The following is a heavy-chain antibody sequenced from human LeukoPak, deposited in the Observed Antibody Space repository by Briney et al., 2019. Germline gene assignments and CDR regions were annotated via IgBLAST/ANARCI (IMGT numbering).Heavy chain of an antibody. CDR3: ARAISPVAYYGTDV. Sequence: GASVKVSCKASGYTFTSYSVHWVRQAPGQGLDWMGIINPSGGSTSYAQKFQGRVTMTRDTSTSTVYMQLSSLRSEDTAVYYCARAISPVAYYGTDVWGQGTTVTVSS. J-gene: IGHJ6*02. CDR1: GYTFTSYS. V-gene: IGHV1-46*01. D-gene: IGHD3-3*01. CDR2: INPSGGST.